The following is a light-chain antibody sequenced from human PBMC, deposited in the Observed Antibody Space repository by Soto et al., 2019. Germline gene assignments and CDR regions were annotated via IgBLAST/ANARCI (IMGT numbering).Light chain of an antibody. CDR2: DAS. Sequence: EIVMTQSPATLSVSPGDTATLSCRASQSVSSSLAWYQQKPGQAPRLLISDASTRAAGLPARFSGSGSGTEFTLTISSLQSEDFAVYFCQQSNNWPKTFGQGTKVEMK. CDR1: QSVSSS. CDR3: QQSNNWPKT. V-gene: IGKV3-15*01. J-gene: IGKJ1*01.